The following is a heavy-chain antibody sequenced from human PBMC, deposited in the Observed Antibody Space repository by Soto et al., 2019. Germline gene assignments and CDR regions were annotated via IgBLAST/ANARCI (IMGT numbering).Heavy chain of an antibody. CDR2: ISYTGST. V-gene: IGHV4-61*01. CDR3: ARNGGYENWLDP. Sequence: QVQLQESGPGPVKPSETLSLTYSVSGGSVSGGSFYWSWIRQPPGKALEWIGYISYTGSTNYNPSLKSRVTISVDTSKNQFSLKLSSVTAADTAVYYCARNGGYENWLDPWGQGTLVTVSS. D-gene: IGHD1-1*01. CDR1: GGSVSGGSFY. J-gene: IGHJ5*02.